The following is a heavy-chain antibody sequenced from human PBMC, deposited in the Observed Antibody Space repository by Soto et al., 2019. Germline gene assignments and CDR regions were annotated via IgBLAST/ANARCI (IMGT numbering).Heavy chain of an antibody. D-gene: IGHD3-10*01. J-gene: IGHJ4*02. V-gene: IGHV4-31*02. CDR2: IFYSGST. Sequence: WTWVRQRPGTGLEWMGYIFYSGSTSYNPSLRSRLSMSVDTSKNEFSLKLSSVTAADTAVYYCAREPLIRGVRYYFDYWGRGTLVTVSS. CDR3: AREPLIRGVRYYFDY.